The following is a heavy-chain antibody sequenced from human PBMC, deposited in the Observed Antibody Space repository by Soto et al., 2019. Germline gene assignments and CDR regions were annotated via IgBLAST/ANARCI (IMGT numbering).Heavy chain of an antibody. Sequence: QVQLVQSGAEVKKPGASVKVSCKASGYTFTSYGISWVRQAPGQGLEWMGWISAYNGNTNYAQKLQGRVTMTTDTATSTAYMDLRSLRSDDTAVYYCARGSPFNYYDSSGYDYWGQGTLVTVSS. CDR2: ISAYNGNT. V-gene: IGHV1-18*01. CDR1: GYTFTSYG. J-gene: IGHJ4*02. D-gene: IGHD3-22*01. CDR3: ARGSPFNYYDSSGYDY.